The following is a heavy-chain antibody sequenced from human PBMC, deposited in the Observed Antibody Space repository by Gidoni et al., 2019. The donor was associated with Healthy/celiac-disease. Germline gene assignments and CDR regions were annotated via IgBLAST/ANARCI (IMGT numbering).Heavy chain of an antibody. CDR3: AKDKLWRYKGDAFDI. J-gene: IGHJ3*02. CDR2: ISWNSGSI. CDR1: GFTFDDYA. D-gene: IGHD1-1*01. Sequence: EVQLVESGGGLVQPVMSLRLSCAASGFTFDDYAMHCVRQAPGKGLEWVSGISWNSGSIGYADYVKGRFTISRDNAKNSLYLQMNSLRAEDTALYYCAKDKLWRYKGDAFDIWGQGTMVTVSS. V-gene: IGHV3-9*01.